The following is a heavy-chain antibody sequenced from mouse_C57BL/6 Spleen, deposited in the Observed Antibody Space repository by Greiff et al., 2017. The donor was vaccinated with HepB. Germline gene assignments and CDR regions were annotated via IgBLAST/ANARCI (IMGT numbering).Heavy chain of an antibody. D-gene: IGHD6-5*01. J-gene: IGHJ2*01. CDR2: IDPSDSYT. Sequence: VQLQQSGAELVKPGASVKLSCKASGYTFTSYWMQWVKQRPGQGLEWIGEIDPSDSYTNYNQKFKGKATLTVDTSSSTAHMQLSSLTSEDSAVYYCARSYASGDYWGQGTTLTVSS. V-gene: IGHV1-50*01. CDR3: ARSYASGDY. CDR1: GYTFTSYW.